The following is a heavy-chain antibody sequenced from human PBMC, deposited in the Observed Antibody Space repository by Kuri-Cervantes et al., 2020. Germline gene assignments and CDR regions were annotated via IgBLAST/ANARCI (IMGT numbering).Heavy chain of an antibody. CDR1: GFTFSSYG. CDR3: AKDRLPNDAAFDI. D-gene: IGHD2-8*01. V-gene: IGHV3-23*01. Sequence: GESLKISCAASGFTFSSYGVSWVRQAPGKGLEWVSSSSGTNGGDRTYYSDSVKGRFTISRDNSKNTLYLQMNSLRPEDTAVYCCAKDRLPNDAAFDIWGQGTMVTVSS. CDR2: SSGTNGGDRT. J-gene: IGHJ3*02.